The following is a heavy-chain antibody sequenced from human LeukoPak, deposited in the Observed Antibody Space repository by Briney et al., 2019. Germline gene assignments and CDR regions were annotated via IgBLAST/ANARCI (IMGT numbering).Heavy chain of an antibody. CDR1: GFTFSSYA. V-gene: IGHV3-23*01. Sequence: GGSLRLSCAASGFTFSSYAMSWVRQAPGKGLEWVSAIRGSGGSTYYADSVKGRFTISRDNSKNTLYLQMNSLRAEDTAVYYCAKVLGFRGAEYYYDSSGYLGAFDIWGQGTMVTVSS. CDR2: IRGSGGST. CDR3: AKVLGFRGAEYYYDSSGYLGAFDI. J-gene: IGHJ3*02. D-gene: IGHD3-22*01.